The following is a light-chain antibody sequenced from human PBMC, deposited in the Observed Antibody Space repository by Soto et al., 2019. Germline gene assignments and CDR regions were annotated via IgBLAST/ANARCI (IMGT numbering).Light chain of an antibody. CDR1: QTISSW. CDR2: KAS. J-gene: IGKJ5*01. Sequence: DIQMTQSPSTLSGSVGDRVTITCRASQTISSWLAWYQQKPGKAPNLLIYKASTLEGGVPSRFSGSGSGTDFTLTISSLQPEDCAIYFCQQANSFPITFGQGTRLEI. V-gene: IGKV1-5*03. CDR3: QQANSFPIT.